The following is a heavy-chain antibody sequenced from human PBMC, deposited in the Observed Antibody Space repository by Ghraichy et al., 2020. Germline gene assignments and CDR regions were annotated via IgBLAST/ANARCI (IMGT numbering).Heavy chain of an antibody. CDR1: GFPFSVYA. V-gene: IGHV3-23*01. Sequence: GGSLRLSCAASGFPFSVYAMAWVRQAPGKGLECVSSISGNGGSTFYADSVKGRFTISRDNSNNMLFLQMDSLRAEDTAVYYCAKDPEVVYAISAWFDPWGQGTLVTVSS. CDR2: ISGNGGST. D-gene: IGHD2-8*02. CDR3: AKDPEVVYAISAWFDP. J-gene: IGHJ5*02.